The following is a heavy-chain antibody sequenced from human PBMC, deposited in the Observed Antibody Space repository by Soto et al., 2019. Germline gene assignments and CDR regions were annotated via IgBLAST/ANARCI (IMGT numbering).Heavy chain of an antibody. Sequence: EVQLVESGGGLVQPGGSLRLSCAASGFIFSDHYMDWVRQAPGKGLEWVGRSRNKVNSYTTEYAASVRGRFSISRDDSGNSPYLQMNSLETEDSAVYYCTRSDSSGYVQYWGQGTLVTVSS. J-gene: IGHJ4*02. V-gene: IGHV3-72*01. CDR2: SRNKVNSYTT. CDR1: GFIFSDHY. CDR3: TRSDSSGYVQY. D-gene: IGHD3-22*01.